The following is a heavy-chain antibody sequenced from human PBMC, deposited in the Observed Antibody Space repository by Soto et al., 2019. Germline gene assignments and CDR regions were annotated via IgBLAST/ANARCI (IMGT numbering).Heavy chain of an antibody. CDR1: GFTFSNVW. CDR2: IKSRTENETT. Sequence: GGSLRLSCAASGFTFSNVWLSWVRQGPGKGLEWLGRIKSRTENETTDYASRARGRFIISREYSKNMLYLQLNSLRAEDTAVYYCARYTHGVLGFDYWGQGTLVNVSS. V-gene: IGHV3-15*01. D-gene: IGHD2-8*02. J-gene: IGHJ4*02. CDR3: ARYTHGVLGFDY.